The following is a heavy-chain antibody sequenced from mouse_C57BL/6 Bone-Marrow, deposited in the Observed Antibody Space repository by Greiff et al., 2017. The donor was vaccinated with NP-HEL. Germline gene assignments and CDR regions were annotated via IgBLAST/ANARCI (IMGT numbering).Heavy chain of an antibody. CDR3: TRNCAWFAY. CDR2: IDPETGGT. J-gene: IGHJ3*01. V-gene: IGHV1-15*01. Sequence: QVQLQQSGAELVRPGASVALSCKASGYTFTDYEMHWVKQTPVHGLEWIGAIDPETGGTAYNQKFKGKAILTADKSASTAYMELRSLTSEDSAVYYCTRNCAWFAYWGQGTLVTVSA. D-gene: IGHD4-1*01. CDR1: GYTFTDYE.